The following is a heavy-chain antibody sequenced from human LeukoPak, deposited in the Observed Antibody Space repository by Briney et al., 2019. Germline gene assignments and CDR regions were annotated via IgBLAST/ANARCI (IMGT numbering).Heavy chain of an antibody. J-gene: IGHJ4*02. V-gene: IGHV3-21*04. CDR1: GFTFSSYS. CDR2: ISSSSSYI. D-gene: IGHD3-22*01. Sequence: GSLRLSCAASGFTFSSYSMNWVRQAPGKGLEWVSSISSSSSYIYYADSVKGRFTISRDNSKNTLYLQMNSLRAEDTAVYYCAKSRDSSGYYYEDFDYWGQGTLVTVSS. CDR3: AKSRDSSGYYYEDFDY.